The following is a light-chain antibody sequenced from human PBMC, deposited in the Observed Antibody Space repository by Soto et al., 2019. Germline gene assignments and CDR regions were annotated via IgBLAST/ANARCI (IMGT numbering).Light chain of an antibody. J-gene: IGKJ5*01. CDR3: QQRGNWFLT. V-gene: IGKV3-11*01. Sequence: TQSRATLSVSPGERATLSCRASQSVNSNYLALYQQKTGQAPRLLIYDASKRATGIPARFSGSGSGTDFTLTISSLEPEDFAVYYCQQRGNWFLTFGQGTRLEIK. CDR1: QSVNSNY. CDR2: DAS.